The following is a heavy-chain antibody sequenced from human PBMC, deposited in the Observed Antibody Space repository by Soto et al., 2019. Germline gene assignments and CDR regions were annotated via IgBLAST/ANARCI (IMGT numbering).Heavy chain of an antibody. CDR1: GFTFSSWG. Sequence: QVQLVESGGGVVQPGRSLRLSCAVSGFTFSSWGMHWVRQAPGKGLEWVAVIWHDENNIYYADSVKGRFTISRDIPKNTLYLQMNSLRAEDTAVYYCARDWLTYYFDYWGQGTPVTVSS. V-gene: IGHV3-33*01. J-gene: IGHJ4*02. CDR3: ARDWLTYYFDY. CDR2: IWHDENNI. D-gene: IGHD6-19*01.